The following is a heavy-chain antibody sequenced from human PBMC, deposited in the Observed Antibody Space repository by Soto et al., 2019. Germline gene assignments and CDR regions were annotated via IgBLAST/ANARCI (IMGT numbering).Heavy chain of an antibody. V-gene: IGHV1-69*01. J-gene: IGHJ6*02. CDR1: GGTFSSYA. CDR2: IIPIFGTA. CDR3: ASQYYDFWSGYYKRDYYCYYYGMDV. Sequence: QVQLVQSGAEVKKPGSSVKVSCKASGGTFSSYAISWVRQAPGQGLEWMGGIIPIFGTANYAQKFQGRVTITADESTSTAYMELSSLRSEDTAVYYCASQYYDFWSGYYKRDYYCYYYGMDVWGQGTTVTVSS. D-gene: IGHD3-3*01.